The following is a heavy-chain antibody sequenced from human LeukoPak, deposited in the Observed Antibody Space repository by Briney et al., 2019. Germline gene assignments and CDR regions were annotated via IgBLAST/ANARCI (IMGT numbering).Heavy chain of an antibody. D-gene: IGHD2-15*01. CDR1: GFTFSSYW. Sequence: GGSLRLSCAASGFTFSSYWMHWVRQAPGKGLVWVSRINSDGSSTSYADSVKGRFTISRDNAKNTLYLQMNSLRAEDTAVYYCAKDAFPRYCSGGSCYRLPYFDYWGQGTLVTVSS. CDR3: AKDAFPRYCSGGSCYRLPYFDY. V-gene: IGHV3-74*01. J-gene: IGHJ4*02. CDR2: INSDGSST.